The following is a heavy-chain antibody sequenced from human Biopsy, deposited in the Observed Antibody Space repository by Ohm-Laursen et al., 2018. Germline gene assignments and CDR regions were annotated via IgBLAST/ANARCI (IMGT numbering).Heavy chain of an antibody. CDR3: STKLTGYFHH. CDR1: GGTFSNYG. Sequence: SSVKVSCKAPGGTFSNYGVNWVRQAPGQGLEWLGGNIPILGTGNYAQKFQDRFTVAADTSTSTATMELRSLRSDDTAVYYCSTKLTGYFHHWGQGTLVNVSS. J-gene: IGHJ1*01. CDR2: NIPILGTG. D-gene: IGHD3-9*01. V-gene: IGHV1-69*06.